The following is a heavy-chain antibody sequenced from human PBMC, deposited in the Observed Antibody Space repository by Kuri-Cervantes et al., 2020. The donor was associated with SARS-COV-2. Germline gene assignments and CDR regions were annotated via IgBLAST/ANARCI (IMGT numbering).Heavy chain of an antibody. V-gene: IGHV1-46*01. J-gene: IGHJ3*02. CDR2: INPSGGST. CDR1: GYTFTSYY. D-gene: IGHD6-13*01. CDR3: ARTRIAAAGTDAFDI. Sequence: SVKVSCKASGYTFTSYYMHWVRQAPGQGLEWMGIINPSGGSTSYAQKFQGRVTMTRDTSTSTVYMELSSLRSEDTAVYYCARTRIAAAGTDAFDIWGQGTLVTVSS.